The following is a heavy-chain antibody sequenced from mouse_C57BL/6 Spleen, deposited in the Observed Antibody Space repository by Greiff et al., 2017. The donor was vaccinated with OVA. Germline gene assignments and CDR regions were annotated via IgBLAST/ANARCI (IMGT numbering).Heavy chain of an antibody. V-gene: IGHV1-82*01. CDR1: GYAFSSSW. CDR2: IYPGDGDT. D-gene: IGHD2-10*01. J-gene: IGHJ4*01. CDR3: AREAQRPYYGNSYYAMDY. Sequence: QVQLQQSGPELVKPGASVKISCKASGYAFSSSWMNWVKQRPGKGLEWIGRIYPGDGDTNYNGKFKGKATLTADKSSSTAYMQLSSLTSEDSAVYFCAREAQRPYYGNSYYAMDYWGQGTSVTVSS.